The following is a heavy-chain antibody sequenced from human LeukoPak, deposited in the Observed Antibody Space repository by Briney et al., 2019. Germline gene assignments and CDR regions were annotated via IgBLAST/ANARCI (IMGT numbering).Heavy chain of an antibody. CDR1: GXSISSYY. V-gene: IGHV4-59*01. D-gene: IGHD3-10*01. Sequence: SETLSLTCTVSGXSISSYYGNWIWQPPGEGLEWIGYIYYSGSTNYNPSLKSRVTISVDTSKNQFSLKLNSVTAADTAVYYCARSLQYNNNNYFYYGMDVWGQGTTVTVSS. CDR2: IYYSGST. J-gene: IGHJ6*02. CDR3: ARSLQYNNNNYFYYGMDV.